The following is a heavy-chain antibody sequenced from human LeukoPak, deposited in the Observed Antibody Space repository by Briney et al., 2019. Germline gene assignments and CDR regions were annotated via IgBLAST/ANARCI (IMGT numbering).Heavy chain of an antibody. J-gene: IGHJ4*02. CDR2: IASNGGTK. V-gene: IGHV3-64*02. D-gene: IGHD2-2*02. CDR1: GFSFKTYT. CDR3: AREYCTTNNCYNWGLGY. Sequence: PGGSLRLSCAACGFSFKTYTMRWVRQARGKGVEDVSGIASNGGTKYYADSVKGRFTISRDNFKNTVYVQMDSLRTEDMAVYYCAREYCTTNNCYNWGLGYWGQGTLVTASS.